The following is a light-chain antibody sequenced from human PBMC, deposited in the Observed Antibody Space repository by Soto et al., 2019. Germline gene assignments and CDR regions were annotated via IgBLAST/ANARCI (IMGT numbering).Light chain of an antibody. CDR1: SSDVGGYNY. V-gene: IGLV2-8*01. J-gene: IGLJ2*01. CDR2: EVS. CDR3: SSYAGSNNL. Sequence: QSVLTQPPSASGSPGQSVTISCTGTSSDVGGYNYVSWYQQHPGKAPKLMIYEVSKRPSGVPDRFSGSKSGNTASLTVSGLQAEDEADYYCSSYAGSNNLFGGGTKVTGL.